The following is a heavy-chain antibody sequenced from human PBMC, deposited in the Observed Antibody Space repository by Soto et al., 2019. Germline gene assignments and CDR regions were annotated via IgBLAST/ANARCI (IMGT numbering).Heavy chain of an antibody. Sequence: QVQLQESGPGLVKPSQTLSLTCTVSGGSISSGGYYWSWIRQHPGKGLEWIGDIYYSGGTYYNPSLKRRVTISVDTSKNQFSLKLSSVTAADTAVYYCARSSTSANYFDYWGQGTLVTVSS. V-gene: IGHV4-31*03. CDR3: ARSSTSANYFDY. J-gene: IGHJ4*02. D-gene: IGHD2-2*01. CDR1: GGSISSGGYY. CDR2: IYYSGGT.